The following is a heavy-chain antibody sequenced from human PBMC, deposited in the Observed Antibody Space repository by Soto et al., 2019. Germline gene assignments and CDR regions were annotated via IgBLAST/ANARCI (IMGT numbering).Heavy chain of an antibody. CDR3: ATWAYQNYCYYMDV. Sequence: GASVKVSCKVSGYTLTELSMHWVRQAPGKGLEWMGGFDPEDGETIYAQKFQGRVTMTEDTSTDTAYMELSSLRSEDTAVYYCATWAYQNYCYYMDVWGKGTTVTVSS. V-gene: IGHV1-24*01. CDR1: GYTLTELS. J-gene: IGHJ6*03. CDR2: FDPEDGET.